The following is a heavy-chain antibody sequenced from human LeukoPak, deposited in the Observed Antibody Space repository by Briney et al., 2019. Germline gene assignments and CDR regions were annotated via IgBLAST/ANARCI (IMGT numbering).Heavy chain of an antibody. Sequence: SETLSLTCTVSSGSITNYYWSWIRQPPGKGLEWIGFIYYSGNTNYNPSLKSRVTISVDTSKNQFSLKLSSVTAADTAVYYCARHRFRGSGSYYGSAHWFDPWGQGTLVTVSS. CDR3: ARHRFRGSGSYYGSAHWFDP. D-gene: IGHD1-26*01. V-gene: IGHV4-59*08. J-gene: IGHJ5*02. CDR2: IYYSGNT. CDR1: SGSITNYY.